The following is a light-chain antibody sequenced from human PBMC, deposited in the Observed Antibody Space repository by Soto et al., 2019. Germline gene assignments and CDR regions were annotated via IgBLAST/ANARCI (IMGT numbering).Light chain of an antibody. CDR1: SSNIGAGYD. Sequence: QSVLTQPPSVSGAPGQRVTISCTGSSSNIGAGYDVHWYQQLPGTAPKLLIYGNTNRPSRVPDRFSGSKSDTSASLAITGLQAEDEADYYCQSYDSSLSGSVFGGGTKLTVL. V-gene: IGLV1-40*01. CDR2: GNT. J-gene: IGLJ2*01. CDR3: QSYDSSLSGSV.